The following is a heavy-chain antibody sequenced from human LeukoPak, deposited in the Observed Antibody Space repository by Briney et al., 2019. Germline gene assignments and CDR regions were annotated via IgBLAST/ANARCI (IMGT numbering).Heavy chain of an antibody. V-gene: IGHV3-7*03. CDR3: ARESLNYYFDY. D-gene: IGHD1-1*01. CDR1: GFTFSSYW. Sequence: QPGGSLRLSCAASGFTFSSYWMSWVRQAPGKGREWVANIKQDGSEKYYVDSVKGRFTISRDNAKNSLYLQMNSLRAEDTAVYYCARESLNYYFDYWGQGTLVTVSS. CDR2: IKQDGSEK. J-gene: IGHJ4*02.